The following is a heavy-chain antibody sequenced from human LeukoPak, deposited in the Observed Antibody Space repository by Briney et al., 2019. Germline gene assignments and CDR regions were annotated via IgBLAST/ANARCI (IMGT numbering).Heavy chain of an antibody. Sequence: GGSLRLSCAASGFTFSSYAMHWVRQPPAKGLEWVAVISYDGSNKYYADSVKGRFTISRDNSKNTLYLQMNSLRAEDTAVYYCARDRRLPRSMGYYFDYWGEGTLVTVSS. D-gene: IGHD1-26*01. CDR3: ARDRRLPRSMGYYFDY. CDR2: ISYDGSNK. CDR1: GFTFSSYA. J-gene: IGHJ4*02. V-gene: IGHV3-30-3*01.